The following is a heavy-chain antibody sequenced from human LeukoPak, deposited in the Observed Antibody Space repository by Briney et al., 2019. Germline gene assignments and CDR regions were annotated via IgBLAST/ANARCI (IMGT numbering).Heavy chain of an antibody. CDR1: GFTFSSYS. CDR3: ARAYCAGDCFSPGLQH. V-gene: IGHV3-21*01. J-gene: IGHJ1*01. D-gene: IGHD2-21*01. Sequence: GGSLRLSCAASGFTFSSYSMNWVRQAPGKGLEWVSSISSSSSYIYYADSVKGRFTTSRDNAKNSLHLQMNSLRAEDTAVYYCARAYCAGDCFSPGLQHWGQGTLVTVSS. CDR2: ISSSSSYI.